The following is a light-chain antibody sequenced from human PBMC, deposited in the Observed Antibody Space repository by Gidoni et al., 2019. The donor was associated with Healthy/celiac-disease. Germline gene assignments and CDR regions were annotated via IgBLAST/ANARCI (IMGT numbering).Light chain of an antibody. Sequence: PPTLSLSPGERATRSCRASQSVSGYLAWYQQKPGQAPRLLIYDASNRATGIPARFSGSGSGTDFTLTISSLEPEDFAVYYCQQRSNWPRTFGPGTKVDIK. J-gene: IGKJ3*01. CDR2: DAS. CDR1: QSVSGY. CDR3: QQRSNWPRT. V-gene: IGKV3-11*01.